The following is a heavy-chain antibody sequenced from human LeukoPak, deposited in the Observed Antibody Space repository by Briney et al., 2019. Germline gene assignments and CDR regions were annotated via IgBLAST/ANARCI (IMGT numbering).Heavy chain of an antibody. D-gene: IGHD1-14*01. CDR1: GFIFSDFW. CDR3: ARDKAEPDY. Sequence: GGSLRLSCAASGFIFSDFWMTWVRQAPGKGLEWVANMNQDGNEKRYVDSVKGRFTISRDNAKKSLYLQMNSLRAEDTAFYYCARDKAEPDYWGQGTLVTVSS. CDR2: MNQDGNEK. V-gene: IGHV3-7*03. J-gene: IGHJ4*02.